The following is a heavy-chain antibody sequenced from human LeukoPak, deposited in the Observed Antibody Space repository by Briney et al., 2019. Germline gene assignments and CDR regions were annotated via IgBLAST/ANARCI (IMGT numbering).Heavy chain of an antibody. CDR1: GFTFSGYA. CDR2: MSVGTDSS. CDR3: AKSRDSRALFDY. Sequence: QPGGSLRLSCVASGFTFSGYAMSWVRQSPGKGLEWVSMSVGTDSSYYADSVKGRLTISRDNSKNTLYLEMNSLRAEDTAVYYCAKSRDSRALFDYWGQESLLTVSS. D-gene: IGHD3-22*01. V-gene: IGHV3-23*01. J-gene: IGHJ4*02.